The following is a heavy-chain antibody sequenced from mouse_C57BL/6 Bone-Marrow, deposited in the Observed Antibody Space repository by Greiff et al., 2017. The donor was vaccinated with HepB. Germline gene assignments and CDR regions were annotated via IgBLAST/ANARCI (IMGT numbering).Heavy chain of an antibody. CDR2: INSDGGST. Sequence: EVQVVESGGGLVQPGESLKLSCESTEYEFPSHDMSWVRKTPEKRLELVAAINSDGGSTYYPDTMERRIIIPRDNTKKTLYLQMSSLRSEDTALYYCARRGDYAWFAYWGQGTLVTVSA. J-gene: IGHJ3*01. D-gene: IGHD2-4*01. CDR1: EYEFPSHD. V-gene: IGHV5-2*01. CDR3: ARRGDYAWFAY.